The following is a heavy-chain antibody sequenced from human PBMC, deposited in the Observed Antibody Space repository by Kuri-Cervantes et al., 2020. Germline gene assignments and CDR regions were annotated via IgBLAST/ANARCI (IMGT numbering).Heavy chain of an antibody. CDR1: GFTFSSYG. Sequence: GGSLRLSCAASGFTFSSYGMHWVRQAPGKGLEWVAFIRYDGSNKYYADSVKGRFTISRDNSKNTLNLQMSSLRAEDTAVYYCARDLYGDSTFDYWGQGTLVTVSS. D-gene: IGHD4-17*01. CDR2: IRYDGSNK. J-gene: IGHJ4*02. CDR3: ARDLYGDSTFDY. V-gene: IGHV3-30*02.